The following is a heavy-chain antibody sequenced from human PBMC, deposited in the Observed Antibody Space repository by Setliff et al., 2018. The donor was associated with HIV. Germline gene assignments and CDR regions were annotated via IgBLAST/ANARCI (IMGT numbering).Heavy chain of an antibody. J-gene: IGHJ5*02. V-gene: IGHV3-23*01. CDR2: ISGSGIGS. D-gene: IGHD3-10*01. CDR1: GFTFSRYA. CDR3: ARDLWFGQYVGNWLDP. Sequence: PGGSLRLSCAASGFTFSRYAMTWVRQAPGKGLEWVSAISGSGIGSYYPDSVKGRFTISRDNSKNALYLQMNSLRDEETAVYYCARDLWFGQYVGNWLDPWGRGTLVTVSS.